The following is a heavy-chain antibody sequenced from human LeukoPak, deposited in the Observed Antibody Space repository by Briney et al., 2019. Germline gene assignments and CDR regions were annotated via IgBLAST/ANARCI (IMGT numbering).Heavy chain of an antibody. Sequence: GRSLRLSCAASGFIFRNYGMHWVRQAPGKGLEWVAIIYDDGNNKYYADSVSGRITFSKDNSKNTLYQKMNRLRAEDTAMYYCATSEPGIAVALWGQGTLVIVSS. CDR2: IYDDGNNK. J-gene: IGHJ4*02. CDR1: GFIFRNYG. CDR3: ATSEPGIAVAL. V-gene: IGHV3-33*01. D-gene: IGHD6-19*01.